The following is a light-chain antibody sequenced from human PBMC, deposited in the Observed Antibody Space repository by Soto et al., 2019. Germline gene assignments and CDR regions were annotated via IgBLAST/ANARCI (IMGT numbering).Light chain of an antibody. CDR1: QSVSSS. CDR3: QEYKNDYGT. V-gene: IGKV3-15*01. J-gene: IGKJ1*01. Sequence: EIVMTQSPGTLSVSPGERATLSCRASQSVSSSLAWYQQKPGQAPRLLIYGASTRATGVPARFSGSGSGTEFTLTISSLRSEDFAVYYCQEYKNDYGTFGQGTKVEIK. CDR2: GAS.